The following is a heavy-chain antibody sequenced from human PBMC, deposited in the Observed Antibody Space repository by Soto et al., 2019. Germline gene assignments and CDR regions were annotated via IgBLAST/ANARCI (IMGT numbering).Heavy chain of an antibody. CDR3: ARSSGWDPKYYFDY. J-gene: IGHJ4*02. D-gene: IGHD6-19*01. CDR2: ISAYNGNT. Sequence: QVQLVQSGAEVKKPGASVRSPARLLVTPFTSYGISWVRQAPGQGLEWMGWISAYNGNTNYAQKLQGRVTMTTDTSTSTAYMELRSLRSDDTAVYYCARSSGWDPKYYFDYWGQGTLVTVSS. CDR1: VTPFTSYG. V-gene: IGHV1-18*01.